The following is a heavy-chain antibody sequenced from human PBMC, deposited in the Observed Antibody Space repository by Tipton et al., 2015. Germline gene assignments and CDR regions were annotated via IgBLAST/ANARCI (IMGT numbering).Heavy chain of an antibody. V-gene: IGHV4-38-2*01. CDR2: ISHSGST. CDR3: ARARGRHGGLFDS. Sequence: TLSLTYAVSAYSISTDYYWVWIRQPPGKGLEWIGTISHSGSTYYNPSLKSRVTISADTSKTQFSLKMSSVTASDTAVYYCARARGRHGGLFDSWGQGILVTVSS. J-gene: IGHJ4*02. CDR1: AYSISTDYY. D-gene: IGHD4-23*01.